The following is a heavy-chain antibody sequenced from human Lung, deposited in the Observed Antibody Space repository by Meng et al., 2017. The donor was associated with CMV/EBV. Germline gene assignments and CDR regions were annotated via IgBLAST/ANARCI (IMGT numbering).Heavy chain of an antibody. J-gene: IGHJ4*02. CDR1: GGSISSYY. CDR3: ARWSWGGADT. CDR2: IYTSGST. D-gene: IGHD3-16*01. Sequence: QVQLQESGPGLVKPSETLSLPCTVSGGSISSYYWSGIRQPAGKGLEWFGRIYTSGSTNYNPSLKSRVTMSVDTSKNQFSLKLSSVTAADTAVYYCARWSWGGADTWGQGTLVTVSS. V-gene: IGHV4-4*07.